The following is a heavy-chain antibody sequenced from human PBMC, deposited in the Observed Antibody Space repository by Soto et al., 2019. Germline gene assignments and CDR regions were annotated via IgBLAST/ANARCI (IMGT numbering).Heavy chain of an antibody. CDR1: GFTFSSYT. Sequence: EVQLLESGGDLVQPGGSLRLSCAASGFTFSSYTINWVRQAPGKGLEWVSTISGSGERTYYADSVKGRFTISRDNSKNTLYLQMNSLRAEDTAVYYCARGDSGYDYYYYGMDVWGQGTTVTVSS. V-gene: IGHV3-23*01. CDR3: ARGDSGYDYYYYGMDV. CDR2: ISGSGERT. J-gene: IGHJ6*02. D-gene: IGHD5-12*01.